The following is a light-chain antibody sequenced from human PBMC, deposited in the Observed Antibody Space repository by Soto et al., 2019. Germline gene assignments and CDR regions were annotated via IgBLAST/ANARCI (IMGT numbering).Light chain of an antibody. V-gene: IGLV1-40*01. Sequence: QSVLTQPPSVSGAPGQRVTISCTGSNSNIGAGYDVHWYQHLPGAAPKLLIYDDTHRPSGVPDRFSGSRSGNTASLTISGLQAEDEADYYCSSYTDSSNYVFGTGTKLTVL. J-gene: IGLJ1*01. CDR1: NSNIGAGYD. CDR2: DDT. CDR3: SSYTDSSNYV.